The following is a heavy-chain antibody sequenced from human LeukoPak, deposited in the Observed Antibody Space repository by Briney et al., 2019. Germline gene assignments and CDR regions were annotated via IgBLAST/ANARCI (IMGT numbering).Heavy chain of an antibody. D-gene: IGHD3-10*01. CDR3: ARSDGYGLVGI. CDR1: GGSISSSSYY. V-gene: IGHV4-39*07. Sequence: SETLSLTCTVSGGSISSSSYYWGCIRQPPGKGLEWIGSIYYSGSTYYNPSLKSRVIILIDTSKNHFSLTLSSVTAADTAMYYCARSDGYGLVGIWGQGTMVTVSS. CDR2: IYYSGST. J-gene: IGHJ3*02.